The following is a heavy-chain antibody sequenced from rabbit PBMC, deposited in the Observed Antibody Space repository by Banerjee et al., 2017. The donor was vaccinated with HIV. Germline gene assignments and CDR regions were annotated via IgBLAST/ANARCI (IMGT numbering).Heavy chain of an antibody. Sequence: QSLEESGGDLVKPEGSLALTCTASGFTISSSYYMCWVRQAPGKGLEWIACINGGSSDNTYYASWAKGRFTISKTSSTTVDLQMTSLTAADTATYFCARDLAGVIGWNFGLWGQGTLVTVS. CDR3: ARDLAGVIGWNFGL. J-gene: IGHJ3*01. CDR1: GFTISSSYY. CDR2: INGGSSDNT. V-gene: IGHV1S40*01. D-gene: IGHD4-1*01.